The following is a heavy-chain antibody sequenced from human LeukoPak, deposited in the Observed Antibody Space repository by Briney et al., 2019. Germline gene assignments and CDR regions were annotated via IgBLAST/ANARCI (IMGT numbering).Heavy chain of an antibody. D-gene: IGHD4-23*01. Sequence: GGSLRLSCAASGFTFDDYAMHWVRQAPGKGLEWVSGISWNSGSIGYADSVKGRFTISRDNAKNSLYLQMNSLRAEDTALYYCAKQSRDYGGRYFDYWGQGTLVTVSS. J-gene: IGHJ4*02. CDR1: GFTFDDYA. CDR2: ISWNSGSI. CDR3: AKQSRDYGGRYFDY. V-gene: IGHV3-9*01.